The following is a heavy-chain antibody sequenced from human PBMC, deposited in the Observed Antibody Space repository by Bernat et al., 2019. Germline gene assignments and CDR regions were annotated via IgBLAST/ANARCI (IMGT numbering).Heavy chain of an antibody. V-gene: IGHV3-30*18. CDR2: ISYHGSNK. J-gene: IGHJ4*02. D-gene: IGHD2-21*01. CDR1: GFSFSSYG. Sequence: QVQLVESGGGVVQPGRSLRLSCAASGFSFSSYGMHWVRQAPGKGLEWVAIISYHGSNKYYADSVKGRFTISRDNSKNTLYLQMSSLRAEDTAVYYCAKGEKSFPDIDYWGQGTLVTVSS. CDR3: AKGEKSFPDIDY.